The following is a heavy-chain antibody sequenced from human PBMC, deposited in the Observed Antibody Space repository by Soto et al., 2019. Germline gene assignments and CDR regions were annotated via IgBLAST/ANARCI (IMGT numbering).Heavy chain of an antibody. Sequence: QVQLVQSGAEVKKPGASVKVSCKASGYTVTRHYMHWVRQAPGQGLEWMGIIDPSGGSTTYAQKFQDRVTMTMDMSTRTVYLELSSLRSDDTAIYYCTRGSTVVTLDYFDAWGQGTLVTVSS. V-gene: IGHV1-46*03. J-gene: IGHJ4*02. CDR3: TRGSTVVTLDYFDA. D-gene: IGHD2-21*02. CDR1: GYTVTRHY. CDR2: IDPSGGST.